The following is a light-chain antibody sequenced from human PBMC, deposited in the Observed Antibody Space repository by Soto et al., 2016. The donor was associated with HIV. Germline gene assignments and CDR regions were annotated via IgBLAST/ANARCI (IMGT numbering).Light chain of an antibody. J-gene: IGKJ1*01. CDR1: QSLLHSNGYNY. CDR3: MQALQAWT. Sequence: DIVMTQNPLSLPVTPGEPASISCRSSQSLLHSNGYNYLDWYLQKPGQSPQLLIYLGSNRASGVPDRFSGSGSGTDFTLKISRVEAEDVGVYYCMQALQAWTFGQGTKVEIK. V-gene: IGKV2-28*01. CDR2: LGS.